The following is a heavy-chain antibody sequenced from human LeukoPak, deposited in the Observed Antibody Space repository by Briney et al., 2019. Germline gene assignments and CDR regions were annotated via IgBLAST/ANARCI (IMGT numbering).Heavy chain of an antibody. D-gene: IGHD2-15*01. Sequence: PGGSLRLSCAASGFTVSSNYMSWVRQAPGKGLEWVSSISSTGNYIYYADSVRGRFTISRDNAKDSLFLQMNSLRAEDTAVYYCATDFVMVVASTDDYWGQGTLVTVSS. CDR3: ATDFVMVVASTDDY. V-gene: IGHV3-21*01. CDR1: GFTVSSNY. J-gene: IGHJ4*02. CDR2: ISSTGNYI.